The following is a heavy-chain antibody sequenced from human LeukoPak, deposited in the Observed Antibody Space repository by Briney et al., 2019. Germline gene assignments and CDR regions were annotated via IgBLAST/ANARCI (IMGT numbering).Heavy chain of an antibody. CDR3: ARYYYDSSGYWAYYFDY. Sequence: KPSETLSLTCTVSGGSISNKYWSWIRQPPGKGLEWIGYIYYSGSTNYNPSLKSRVTISVDTSKNQFSLKLSSVTAADTAVYYCARYYYDSSGYWAYYFDYWGQGTLVTVSS. CDR2: IYYSGST. J-gene: IGHJ4*02. V-gene: IGHV4-59*01. CDR1: GGSISNKY. D-gene: IGHD3-22*01.